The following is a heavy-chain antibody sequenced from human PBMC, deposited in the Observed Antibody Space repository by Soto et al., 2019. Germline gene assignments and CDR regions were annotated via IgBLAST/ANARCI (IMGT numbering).Heavy chain of an antibody. V-gene: IGHV1-69*12. J-gene: IGHJ5*02. D-gene: IGHD3-3*01. Sequence: QVQLVQSGAEVKKPGSSVNVSCKTSGGTFGNSAVTWVRQAPGQGLEWLGGIVPMFGTANYAQKFQGRVTMTEYXXPXATYMELSSRNTDDTAVYYCARDGDPQSAFWSGPLGGGRFDPWGQGTLVTVSS. CDR1: GGTFGNSA. CDR3: ARDGDPQSAFWSGPLGGGRFDP. CDR2: IVPMFGTA.